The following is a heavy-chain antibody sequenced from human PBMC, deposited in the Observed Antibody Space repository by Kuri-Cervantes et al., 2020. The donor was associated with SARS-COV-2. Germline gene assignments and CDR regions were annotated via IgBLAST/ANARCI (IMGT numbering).Heavy chain of an antibody. CDR1: GYTFTSYD. J-gene: IGHJ3*02. V-gene: IGHV1-8*01. CDR3: ARDWGSIAVDSDAFAT. D-gene: IGHD6-19*01. Sequence: ASVKVSCKASGYTFTSYDINWVRQATGQGLEWMGWMNPNSGNTGYAQKFQGRVTMTRNTSISTAYMELSSLRSEDTAVYYCARDWGSIAVDSDAFATWGQGTMVPVSS. CDR2: MNPNSGNT.